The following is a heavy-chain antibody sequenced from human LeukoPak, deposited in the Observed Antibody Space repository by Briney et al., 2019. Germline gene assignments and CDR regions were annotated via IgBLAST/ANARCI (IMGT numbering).Heavy chain of an antibody. J-gene: IGHJ4*02. CDR2: IIPIFGTA. CDR1: GGTFSSYA. Sequence: ASVKVSCKASGGTFSSYAISWVRQAPGQGLGWMGGIIPIFGTANYAQKFQGRVTITADESTSTAYMELSSLRSEDTAVYYCARGPLGDPAHFDYWGQGTLVTVSS. CDR3: ARGPLGDPAHFDY. D-gene: IGHD2-21*01. V-gene: IGHV1-69*01.